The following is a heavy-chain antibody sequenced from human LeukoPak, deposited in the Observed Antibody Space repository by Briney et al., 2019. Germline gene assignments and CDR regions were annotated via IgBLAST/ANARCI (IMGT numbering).Heavy chain of an antibody. Sequence: GGSLRLSCAASGFTFSSYSMNWVRQAPGKGLEWVSSIGSSSSYIYYADSVKGRFTISRDNAKNSLYLQMNSLRAEDTAVYYCAREEGYCSGGSCYLVGAFDIWGQGTMVTVSS. V-gene: IGHV3-21*01. J-gene: IGHJ3*02. D-gene: IGHD2-15*01. CDR3: AREEGYCSGGSCYLVGAFDI. CDR1: GFTFSSYS. CDR2: IGSSSSYI.